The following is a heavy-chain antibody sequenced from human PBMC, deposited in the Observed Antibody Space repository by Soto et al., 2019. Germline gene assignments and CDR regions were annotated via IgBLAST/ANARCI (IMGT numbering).Heavy chain of an antibody. CDR3: ARGPKSRTDSDCSGGSCYFDY. J-gene: IGHJ4*02. D-gene: IGHD2-15*01. CDR2: ISAYNGNT. CDR1: GYTFTSYG. V-gene: IGHV1-18*01. Sequence: GASVKVSCKASGYTFTSYGISWVRQAPGQGLEWMGWISAYNGNTNYAQKLQGRVTMTTDTSTSTAYMELRSLRSDDTAVYYCARGPKSRTDSDCSGGSCYFDYWGQGTLVTVS.